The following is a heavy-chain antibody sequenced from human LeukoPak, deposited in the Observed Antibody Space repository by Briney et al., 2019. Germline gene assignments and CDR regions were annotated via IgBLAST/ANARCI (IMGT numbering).Heavy chain of an antibody. Sequence: GRSLRLSCAASGFTFSSYGMHWVRQAPGKGLEWVAVIWYDGSNKYYADSVKGRFTISRDNSKNTLYLQMNSLRAEDTAVYYCARDSLLVTPRGMDVWGQGTTVTVSS. CDR3: ARDSLLVTPRGMDV. D-gene: IGHD2-21*02. V-gene: IGHV3-33*01. CDR2: IWYDGSNK. J-gene: IGHJ6*02. CDR1: GFTFSSYG.